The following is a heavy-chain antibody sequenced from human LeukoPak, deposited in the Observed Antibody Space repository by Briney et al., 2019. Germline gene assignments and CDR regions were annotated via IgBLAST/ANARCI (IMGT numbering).Heavy chain of an antibody. V-gene: IGHV3-73*01. J-gene: IGHJ3*01. CDR1: GFTFNGSA. Sequence: GGSLRLSCAASGFTFNGSAMHWVRQASGKGLEWVGHIRSKANNYATAYDASVKGRFTISRDDSKNTAFLQTNSLKTEDTAVYYCVSTGRYYFERSGHFHHEAFDVWGQGTMVTVSS. D-gene: IGHD3-10*01. CDR2: IRSKANNYAT. CDR3: VSTGRYYFERSGHFHHEAFDV.